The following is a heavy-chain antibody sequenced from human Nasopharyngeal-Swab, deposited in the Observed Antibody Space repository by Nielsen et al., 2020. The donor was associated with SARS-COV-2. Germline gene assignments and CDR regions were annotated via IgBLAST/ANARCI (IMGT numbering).Heavy chain of an antibody. D-gene: IGHD6-13*01. V-gene: IGHV5-10-1*01. CDR3: ARHRKVGYSSSWYYFDY. CDR2: IDPSDSYT. CDR1: GYSLTSYW. Sequence: GESLKISCNGSGYSLTSYWISWVRQMPGEGLEWMGRIDPSDSYTNYSPSFQGHVTISADKSISTAYLQWSSLKASDTAMYYCARHRKVGYSSSWYYFDYWGQGTLVTVSS. J-gene: IGHJ4*02.